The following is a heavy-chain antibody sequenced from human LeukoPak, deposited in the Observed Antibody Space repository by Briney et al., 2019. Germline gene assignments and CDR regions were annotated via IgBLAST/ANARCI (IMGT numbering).Heavy chain of an antibody. CDR1: GFTFSSYS. D-gene: IGHD4-17*01. J-gene: IGHJ3*02. CDR3: ARDVSDYGDYAFDI. Sequence: PGGSLRLSCAASGFTFSSYSMNWVRQAPGKGLEWVSYISSSSSTIYYADSVKGRFTISRDNAKNSLYLQMNSLRAEDTAVYYCARDVSDYGDYAFDIWGQGTMVTVSS. CDR2: ISSSSSTI. V-gene: IGHV3-48*01.